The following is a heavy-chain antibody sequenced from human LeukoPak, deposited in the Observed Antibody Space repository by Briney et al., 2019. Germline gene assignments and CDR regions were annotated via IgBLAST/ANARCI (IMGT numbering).Heavy chain of an antibody. J-gene: IGHJ4*02. CDR3: ARWVGQSGY. CDR2: ISYDGSNK. CDR1: GFTFSSYA. Sequence: PGGSPRLSCAASGFTFSSYAMHWVRQAPGKGLEGVAVISYDGSNKYYADSVKGRFTISRDNSKNTLYLQMNSLRAEDTAVYYCARWVGQSGYWGQGTLVTVSS. V-gene: IGHV3-30-3*01. D-gene: IGHD1-26*01.